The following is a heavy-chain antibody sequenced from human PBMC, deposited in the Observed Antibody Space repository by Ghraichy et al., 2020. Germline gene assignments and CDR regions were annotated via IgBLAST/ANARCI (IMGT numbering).Heavy chain of an antibody. CDR1: GGSISSYY. V-gene: IGHV4-59*08. CDR2: IYYSGST. Sequence: GSLRLSCTVSGGSISSYYWSWIRQPPGKGLEWIGYIYYSGSTNYNPSLKSRVTISVDTSKNQFSLKLSSVTAADTAVYYCARLYGDYGDYYYYMDVWGKGTTVTVSS. D-gene: IGHD4-17*01. J-gene: IGHJ6*03. CDR3: ARLYGDYGDYYYYMDV.